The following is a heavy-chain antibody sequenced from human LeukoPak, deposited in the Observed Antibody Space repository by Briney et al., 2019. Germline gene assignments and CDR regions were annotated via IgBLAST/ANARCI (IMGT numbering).Heavy chain of an antibody. J-gene: IGHJ5*02. CDR3: ARRGFKSRYNWDDVSWFDP. CDR1: GGSISSYY. CDR2: IYYSGST. V-gene: IGHV4-59*08. D-gene: IGHD1-1*01. Sequence: SETLSLTCTVSGGSISSYYWSWIRQPPGKGLEWIGYIYYSGSTNYNPSLKSRVTISVDTSKNQFSLKLSSVTAADTAVYYCARRGFKSRYNWDDVSWFDPWGQGTLVTVSS.